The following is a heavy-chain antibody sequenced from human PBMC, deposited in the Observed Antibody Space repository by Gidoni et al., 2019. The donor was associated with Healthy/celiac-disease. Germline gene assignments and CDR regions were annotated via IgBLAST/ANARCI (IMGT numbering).Heavy chain of an antibody. CDR2: IYSGGRT. Sequence: EVQLVDSGGGLVQPGGSLRLSCAASGFTVSSNYMSWVRQAPGKGLEWVSVIYSGGRTYYADSVKGRFTISRDNSKNTLYLQMNSLRAEDTAVYYCARDRITTRAFSYYFDYWGQGTLVTVSS. V-gene: IGHV3-66*01. D-gene: IGHD4-4*01. CDR3: ARDRITTRAFSYYFDY. J-gene: IGHJ4*02. CDR1: GFTVSSNY.